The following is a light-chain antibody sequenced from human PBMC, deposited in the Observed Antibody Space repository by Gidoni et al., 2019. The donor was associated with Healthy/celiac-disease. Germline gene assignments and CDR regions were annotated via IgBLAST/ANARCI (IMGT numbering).Light chain of an antibody. J-gene: IGKJ2*01. V-gene: IGKV1-5*01. CDR1: QIISSW. Sequence: DIQMTQSPSTLSASVGDRVTITCRASQIISSWLDWYQQKPGKAPKLLIYDASSLESGVPSRFRGSGSGTEFTLTISRLQPDDFATYYCQQYNSYSYTFGQGTKLEIK. CDR2: DAS. CDR3: QQYNSYSYT.